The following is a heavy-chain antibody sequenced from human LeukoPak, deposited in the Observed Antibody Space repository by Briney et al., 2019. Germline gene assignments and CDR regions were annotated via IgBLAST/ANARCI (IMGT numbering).Heavy chain of an antibody. J-gene: IGHJ2*01. CDR3: ARVGQGEWFFDL. CDR2: IKQDGSEK. D-gene: IGHD1-26*01. V-gene: IGHV3-7*04. Sequence: GGFLRLSCAASGFTFSSYWMSWVRQAPGKGLEWVANIKQDGSEKYYVDSVKGRFTISRDNAMNTLYLQMNSLGAEDTAVYYCARVGQGEWFFDLWGRGTLVTVSS. CDR1: GFTFSSYW.